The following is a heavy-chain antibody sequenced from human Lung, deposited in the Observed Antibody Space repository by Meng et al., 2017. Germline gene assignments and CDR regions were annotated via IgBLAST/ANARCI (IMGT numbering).Heavy chain of an antibody. J-gene: IGHJ4*02. CDR3: ARGPTTMAHDFDY. V-gene: IGHV4-34*01. D-gene: IGHD4-11*01. CDR1: GGSFSDYY. Sequence: QLQVQQGGAGLLTPAETLSLTCVVAGGSFSDYYWSWLRQPPGKGLEWIGEINHSGSTNYNPSLESRATISVDTSQNNLSLKLSSVTAADSAVYYCARGPTTMAHDFDYWGQGTLVTVSS. CDR2: INHSGST.